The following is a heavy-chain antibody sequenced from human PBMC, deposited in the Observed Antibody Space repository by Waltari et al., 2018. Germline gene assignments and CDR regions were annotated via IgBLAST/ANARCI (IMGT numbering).Heavy chain of an antibody. D-gene: IGHD6-19*01. CDR1: GGSISSHY. J-gene: IGHJ4*02. CDR2: IYYSGST. CDR3: ATSREWLAEGSFDY. Sequence: QVQLQESGPGLVKPSETLSLTCTVSGGSISSHYWSWIRQPPGKGLEWIGYIYYSGSTNYNPSLKSRVTISVDTSKNQFSLKLSSVTAADTAVYYCATSREWLAEGSFDYWGQGTLVTVSS. V-gene: IGHV4-59*11.